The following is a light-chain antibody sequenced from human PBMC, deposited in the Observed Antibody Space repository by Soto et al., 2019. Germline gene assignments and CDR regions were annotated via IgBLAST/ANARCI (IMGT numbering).Light chain of an antibody. CDR3: AAWDDSLNGYV. CDR2: SNI. CDR1: SSNIGSNT. Sequence: QSVLTQPPSASGTPGQRVTISCSGSSSNIGSNTVNWYQQIPGTAPKLPIYSNIQRPSGVADRFSGCKSGTSASLAISGLQSEDEADYYCAAWDDSLNGYVFGTGTKVSVL. J-gene: IGLJ1*01. V-gene: IGLV1-44*01.